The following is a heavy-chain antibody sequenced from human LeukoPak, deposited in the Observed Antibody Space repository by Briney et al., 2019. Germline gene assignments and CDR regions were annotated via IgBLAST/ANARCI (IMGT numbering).Heavy chain of an antibody. D-gene: IGHD5-18*01. CDR1: GFTFDDYA. J-gene: IGHJ4*02. V-gene: IGHV3-9*01. Sequence: GGSLRLSCAASGFTFDDYAMHWVRHAPGKGLEWVSGISWNSGSIGYADSVKGRFTISRDNAKNSLYLQMNSLRAEDTALYYCAKDTAMEEGFDYWGQGTLLTVSS. CDR2: ISWNSGSI. CDR3: AKDTAMEEGFDY.